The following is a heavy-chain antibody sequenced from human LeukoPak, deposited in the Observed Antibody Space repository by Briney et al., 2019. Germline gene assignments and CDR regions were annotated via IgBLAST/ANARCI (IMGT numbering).Heavy chain of an antibody. J-gene: IGHJ4*02. D-gene: IGHD6-19*01. V-gene: IGHV3-30-3*01. CDR1: GFIFSSYA. CDR3: ARDLYSRGWGGSFDY. CDR2: TSYDGSNK. Sequence: PGRSLRLSCAASGFIFSSYAMHWVRQAPGKGLEWVAVTSYDGSNKYYADSVKGRFTISRDNSKNTQYLQMNSLRAEDTAVYYCARDLYSRGWGGSFDYWGQGTLVTVSS.